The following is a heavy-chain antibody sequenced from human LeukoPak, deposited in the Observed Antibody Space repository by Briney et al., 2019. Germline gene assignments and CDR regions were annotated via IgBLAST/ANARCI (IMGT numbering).Heavy chain of an antibody. Sequence: PSETLSLTCAVYGGSFGGYYWSWIRQPPGKGLEWIGEINHSGSTNYNPSLKSRVTISVDTSKNQFSLKLSSVTAADTAVYYCARGGYYDSSGYYYGYNWFDPWGQGTLVTVSS. J-gene: IGHJ5*02. CDR1: GGSFGGYY. V-gene: IGHV4-34*01. CDR3: ARGGYYDSSGYYYGYNWFDP. D-gene: IGHD3-22*01. CDR2: INHSGST.